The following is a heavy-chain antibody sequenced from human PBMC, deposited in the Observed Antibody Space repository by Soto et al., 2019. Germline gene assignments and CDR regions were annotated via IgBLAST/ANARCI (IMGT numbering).Heavy chain of an antibody. J-gene: IGHJ6*02. D-gene: IGHD2-2*01. V-gene: IGHV3-30-3*01. CDR2: ISYDGSNK. CDR1: GFTFSSYA. Sequence: GGSMRLSCAASGFTFSSYAMHWVRQAPGKGLEWVAVISYDGSNKYYADSVKGRFTISRDNSKNTLYLQMNSLRAEDTAVYYCARDGRDIVVVPAAISRYYGDYGDLNYGMDVWGQGTTVTVSS. CDR3: ARDGRDIVVVPAAISRYYGDYGDLNYGMDV.